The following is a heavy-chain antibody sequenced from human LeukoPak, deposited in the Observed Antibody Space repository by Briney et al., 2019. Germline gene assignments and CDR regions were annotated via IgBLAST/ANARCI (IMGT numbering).Heavy chain of an antibody. D-gene: IGHD3-3*01. CDR2: ISSSSSTI. V-gene: IGHV3-48*01. CDR1: GFTFSNYN. Sequence: PGGSLRLSCAASGFTFSNYNMNWVRQAPGKGLEWLSYISSSSSTIYYADSVKGRFTISRDNARNSLYLQMNSLRAENTAVYYCARDFLEDSYLGQGTLVTVSS. CDR3: ARDFLEDSY. J-gene: IGHJ4*02.